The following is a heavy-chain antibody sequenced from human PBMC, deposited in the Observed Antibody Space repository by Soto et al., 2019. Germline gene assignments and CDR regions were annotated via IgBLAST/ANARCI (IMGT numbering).Heavy chain of an antibody. J-gene: IGHJ4*02. Sequence: EVQLVESGGGLVQPGGSLKLSCAASGFTFSGSTMHWVRQASGKGLEWVGRIRSKANSYATAYAASVQGRFTISRDDSQNTAYLQVNSLKTEDTAVYYSTSTGPYSSGYYWGQGTLVIVSS. D-gene: IGHD6-19*01. CDR1: GFTFSGST. V-gene: IGHV3-73*01. CDR2: IRSKANSYAT. CDR3: TSTGPYSSGYY.